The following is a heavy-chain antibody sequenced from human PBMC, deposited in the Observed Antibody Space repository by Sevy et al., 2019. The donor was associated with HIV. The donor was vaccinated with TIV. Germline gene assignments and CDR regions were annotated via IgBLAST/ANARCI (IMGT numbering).Heavy chain of an antibody. CDR1: GGSVSSGSYY. CDR3: ARVVVAGYCSSTSCDNWFDP. CDR2: IYYSGST. J-gene: IGHJ5*02. D-gene: IGHD2-2*01. Sequence: SETPSLTCTVSGGSVSSGSYYWSWIRQPPGKGLEWIGYIYYSGSTNYNPSLKSRVTISVDTSKNQFSLKLSSVTAADTAVYYCARVVVAGYCSSTSCDNWFDPWGQGTLVTVSS. V-gene: IGHV4-61*01.